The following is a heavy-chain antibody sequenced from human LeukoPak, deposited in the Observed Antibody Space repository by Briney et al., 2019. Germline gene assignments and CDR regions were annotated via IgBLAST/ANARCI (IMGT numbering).Heavy chain of an antibody. CDR3: ARDREDGYNYYFDY. V-gene: IGHV3-30-3*01. CDR1: GFTFSSYA. D-gene: IGHD5-24*01. CDR2: ISYGGSNK. J-gene: IGHJ4*02. Sequence: PGRSLRLSCAASGFTFSSYAMHWVRQAPGKGLEWVAVISYGGSNKYYADSVKGRFTISRDNSKNTLYLQTNSLRAEDTAVYYCARDREDGYNYYFDYWGQGTLVTVSS.